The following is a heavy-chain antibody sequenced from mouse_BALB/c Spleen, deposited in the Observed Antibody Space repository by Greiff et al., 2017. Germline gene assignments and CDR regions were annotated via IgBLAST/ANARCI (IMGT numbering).Heavy chain of an antibody. V-gene: IGHV1S137*01. CDR3: ARGVGNYFDY. Sequence: QVQLQQSGAELVRPGVSVKISCKGSGYTFTDYAMHWVKQSHAKSLEWIGVISTYYGDASYNQKFKGKATMTVDKSSSTAYMELARLTSEDSAIYYCARGVGNYFDYWGQGTTLTVSS. CDR1: GYTFTDYA. D-gene: IGHD1-1*01. CDR2: ISTYYGDA. J-gene: IGHJ2*01.